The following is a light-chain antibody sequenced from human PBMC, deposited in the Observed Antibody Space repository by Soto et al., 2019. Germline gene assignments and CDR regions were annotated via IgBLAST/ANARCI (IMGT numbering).Light chain of an antibody. CDR3: QQANGSPFT. Sequence: DIQMTQYPSSVSASVGDRVTITCRASQGIGSWLAWYQQKPGKAPKLLISAASTLQSGVPSRFSVSGAGTDVNLTISSLQPEDVATYDCQQANGSPFTSGPGTKVDIK. V-gene: IGKV1D-12*01. CDR2: AAS. CDR1: QGIGSW. J-gene: IGKJ3*01.